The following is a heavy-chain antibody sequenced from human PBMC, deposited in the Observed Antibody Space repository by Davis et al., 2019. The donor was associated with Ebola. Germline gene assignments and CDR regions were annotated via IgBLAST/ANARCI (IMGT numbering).Heavy chain of an antibody. D-gene: IGHD1-26*01. V-gene: IGHV3-23*01. CDR3: AKDTSNIWFDV. CDR1: GFTFRSYG. J-gene: IGHJ3*01. CDR2: ISGSGGST. Sequence: PGGSLRLSCVASGFTFRSYGMSWVRQAPGRGLEWVSGISGSGGSTYYADSVKGRFTISRDNSKNTLYLQMNGLRVEDTAIYYCAKDTSNIWFDVWGQGTMVTVSS.